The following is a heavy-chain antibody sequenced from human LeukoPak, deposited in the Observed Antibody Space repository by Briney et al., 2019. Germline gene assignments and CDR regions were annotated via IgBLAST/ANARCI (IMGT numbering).Heavy chain of an antibody. CDR1: GFTFDDYA. D-gene: IGHD6-19*01. Sequence: PGRSLRLSCAASGFTFDDYAMHWVRQAPGKGLEWVSGISWNSGSIGYADSVKGRFTISRDNAKSSLYLQMNSLRAEDTALYYCAKVPSYSSGWYYFDYWGQGTLVTVSS. V-gene: IGHV3-9*01. J-gene: IGHJ4*02. CDR3: AKVPSYSSGWYYFDY. CDR2: ISWNSGSI.